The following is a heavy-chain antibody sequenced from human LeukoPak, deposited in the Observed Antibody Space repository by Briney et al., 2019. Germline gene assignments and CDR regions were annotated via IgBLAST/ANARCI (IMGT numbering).Heavy chain of an antibody. Sequence: EALSLTCTVSGGSISSSSYYWGWIRQPPGKGLEWIGSIYYSGSTYYNPSLKSRVTISVDTSKNQFSLKLSSVTAADTAVYYCARPAWAAGTNDYWGQGTLVTVSS. CDR2: IYYSGST. CDR3: ARPAWAAGTNDY. D-gene: IGHD1-7*01. V-gene: IGHV4-39*01. J-gene: IGHJ4*02. CDR1: GGSISSSSYY.